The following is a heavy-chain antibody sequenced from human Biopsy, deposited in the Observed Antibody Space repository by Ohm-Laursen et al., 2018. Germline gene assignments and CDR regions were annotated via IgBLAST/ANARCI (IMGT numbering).Heavy chain of an antibody. V-gene: IGHV3-7*01. CDR3: AKDEGRDRFFPDYFDH. Sequence: GSLRLSCAASGFTFSTYWMTWVRQAPGKGLEWVASIKQDVSEIYYVDSVKGRFTVSRDNARNSLYLHMNSLRGDDTAVYFCAKDEGRDRFFPDYFDHWGRGTLVTVSS. CDR1: GFTFSTYW. CDR2: IKQDVSEI. J-gene: IGHJ4*02. D-gene: IGHD3-3*01.